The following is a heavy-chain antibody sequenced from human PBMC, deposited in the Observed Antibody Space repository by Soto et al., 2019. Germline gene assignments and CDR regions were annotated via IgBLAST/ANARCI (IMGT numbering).Heavy chain of an antibody. Sequence: TLSLTCAVYGGSFSGYYWTWIRQPPGKGLEWIGEINHSGTINFNPSLKSRLTISLDTSKKHFSLKLSSVTDADTAAYYCARADRTLVTSYSLDVWGQGTTVTVSS. CDR3: ARADRTLVTSYSLDV. CDR1: GGSFSGYY. CDR2: INHSGTI. D-gene: IGHD2-21*02. V-gene: IGHV4-34*01. J-gene: IGHJ6*02.